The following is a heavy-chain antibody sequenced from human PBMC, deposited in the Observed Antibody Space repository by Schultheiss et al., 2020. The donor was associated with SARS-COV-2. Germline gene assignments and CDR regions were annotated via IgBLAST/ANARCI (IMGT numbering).Heavy chain of an antibody. CDR2: IYPGDSDT. CDR1: GYSFTSYW. J-gene: IGHJ4*02. V-gene: IGHV5-51*01. D-gene: IGHD6-13*01. CDR3: ARGSIAAAGSVYFDY. Sequence: GESLKISCKGSGYSFTSYWIGWVRQMPGKGLEWMGIIYPGDSDTRYSPSFQGQVTISADKSIGTAYLQWSSLKASDTAMYYCARGSIAAAGSVYFDYWGQGTLVTVSS.